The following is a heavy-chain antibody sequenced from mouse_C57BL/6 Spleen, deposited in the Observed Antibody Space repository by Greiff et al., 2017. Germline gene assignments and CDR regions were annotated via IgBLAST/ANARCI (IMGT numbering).Heavy chain of an antibody. J-gene: IGHJ1*03. CDR1: GFTFSSYA. CDR2: ISDGGSYT. Sequence: DVKLVESGGGLVKPGGSLKLSCAASGFTFSSYAMSWVRQTPEKRLEWVATISDGGSYTYYPDNVKGRFTISRDNAKNNLYLQMSHLKSEDTAMYYCARGGYYGSRRYFDVWGTGTTVTVSS. CDR3: ARGGYYGSRRYFDV. D-gene: IGHD1-1*01. V-gene: IGHV5-4*03.